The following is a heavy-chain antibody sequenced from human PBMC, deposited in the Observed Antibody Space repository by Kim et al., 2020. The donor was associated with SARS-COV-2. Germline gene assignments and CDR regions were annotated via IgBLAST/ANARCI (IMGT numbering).Heavy chain of an antibody. CDR2: INQGGSVK. V-gene: IGHV3-7*01. Sequence: GGSLRLSCVASAFTFSDSWMGWVRQAPGKGLEWVTNINQGGSVKFYVDSLKGRFAVSRDNAKNSLYLQMTSLRVEDTAVYFCARNQDWTFDIWGHGTMVTASS. D-gene: IGHD1-1*01. CDR3: ARNQDWTFDI. CDR1: AFTFSDSW. J-gene: IGHJ3*02.